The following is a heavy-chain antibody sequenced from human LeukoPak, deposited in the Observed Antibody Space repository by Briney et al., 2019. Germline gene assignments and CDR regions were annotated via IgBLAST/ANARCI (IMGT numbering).Heavy chain of an antibody. J-gene: IGHJ4*02. D-gene: IGHD1-26*01. CDR3: ARVRIVGATHFDY. Sequence: PSETLSLTCTVSGGSISSYYWSWIRQPPGKGLEWIGYIYYSGSTNYNPSLKSRVTISVDTSKNQFSLKLSSVTAADTAEYYCARVRIVGATHFDYWGQGTLVTVSS. CDR2: IYYSGST. CDR1: GGSISSYY. V-gene: IGHV4-59*01.